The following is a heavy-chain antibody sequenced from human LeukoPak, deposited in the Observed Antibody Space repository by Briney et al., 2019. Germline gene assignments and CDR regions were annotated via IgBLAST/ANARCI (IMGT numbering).Heavy chain of an antibody. Sequence: GGSLRLSCAASGFDFSIFALHWVRQAPGKGLEWVATISHNAHFTNYADSVKGRFTVSRDNSKNMLHLQMDSPRAKETAVYYCAREMRLPHNEILIDRRAFDIWGQGTMVTVSS. CDR1: GFDFSIFA. CDR2: ISHNAHFT. J-gene: IGHJ3*02. CDR3: AREMRLPHNEILIDRRAFDI. D-gene: IGHD3-9*01. V-gene: IGHV3-30*04.